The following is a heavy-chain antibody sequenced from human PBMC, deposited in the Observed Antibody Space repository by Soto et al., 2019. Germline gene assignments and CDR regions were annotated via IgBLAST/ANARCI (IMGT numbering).Heavy chain of an antibody. Sequence: ASVKVYCKASGYTYTRYAMHWGRQDPGQRLEWMGWINSGKGNTKYSEKFQGRVTITSDTSASTAYMDLSSLRSEDTAMYYCARAGDDCSAANCYVIDYWGQGTLVTVSS. CDR3: ARAGDDCSAANCYVIDY. CDR2: INSGKGNT. D-gene: IGHD2-2*01. CDR1: GYTYTRYA. J-gene: IGHJ4*02. V-gene: IGHV1-3*04.